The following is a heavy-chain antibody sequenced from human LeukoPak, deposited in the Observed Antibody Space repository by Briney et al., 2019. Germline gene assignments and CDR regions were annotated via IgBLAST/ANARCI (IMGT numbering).Heavy chain of an antibody. CDR2: ISYSGNSP. D-gene: IGHD2/OR15-2a*01. CDR1: GFSFSAYD. Sequence: GGSLRLSCAASGFSFSAYDMMWARQAPGEGPEWVASISYSGNSPWYADSVMGRFTIPRDNPKNTLYLLMNSLRAEDSAVYYCAKAGIGPLSYMDVWGKGTTVTVSS. V-gene: IGHV3-23*05. CDR3: AKAGIGPLSYMDV. J-gene: IGHJ6*03.